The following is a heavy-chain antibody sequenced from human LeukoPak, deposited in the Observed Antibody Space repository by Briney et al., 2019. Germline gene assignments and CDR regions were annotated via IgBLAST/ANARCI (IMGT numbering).Heavy chain of an antibody. CDR2: ISAYNGNT. D-gene: IGHD3-10*01. J-gene: IGHJ4*02. V-gene: IGHV1-18*01. CDR1: VYTFTIND. Sequence: GASVTVSCKASVYTFTINDISWVRQAPGQGLEWMGWISAYNGNTNYAQNLQGRVTMTTDTSTSTVYMELRSQRSDDTAGYYWGREVQRGPLDYWGQGTLVTVSS. CDR3: GREVQRGPLDY.